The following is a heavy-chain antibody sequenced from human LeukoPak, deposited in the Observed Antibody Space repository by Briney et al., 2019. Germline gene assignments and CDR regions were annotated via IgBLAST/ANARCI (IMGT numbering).Heavy chain of an antibody. D-gene: IGHD6-13*01. J-gene: IGHJ6*02. V-gene: IGHV3-48*02. CDR3: VGSSWYV. CDR2: ISSSSSTL. CDR1: GFTFSSNS. Sequence: PGGSLRLSCAASGFTFSSNSMNWVRQAPGKGLEWVSYISSSSSTLYYADSVKGRFTISRDNAKNSLYLQMNSLRDEDTAVYYCVGSSWYVWGQGTTVTVSS.